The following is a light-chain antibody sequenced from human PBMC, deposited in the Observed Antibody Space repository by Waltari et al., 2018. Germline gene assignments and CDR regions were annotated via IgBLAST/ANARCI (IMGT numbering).Light chain of an antibody. CDR2: WAS. Sequence: DIVMTQSPDSLAVSLGERATINCKSSQSVLYSSNNKNYLSWYQQKPGQPPKLLIYWASTRESGVPDRFSGSGSGTDFTLTISSLQAEDVAVYYCQQYYNKMLTFGGGTKVEIK. V-gene: IGKV4-1*01. CDR3: QQYYNKMLT. CDR1: QSVLYSSNNKNY. J-gene: IGKJ4*01.